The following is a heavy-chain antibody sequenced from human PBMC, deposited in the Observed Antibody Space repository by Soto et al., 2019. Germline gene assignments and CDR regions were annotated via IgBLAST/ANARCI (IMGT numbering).Heavy chain of an antibody. D-gene: IGHD3-16*01. CDR3: ARERQGDTDYYYYGMDV. V-gene: IGHV1-69*01. Sequence: QVQLVQSGAEVKKPGSSVKVSCMAAGGTFSSYAISWVRQAPGQGLEWMGGIIPIFGTANYAQRFQGRVTITADESTSTAYMELSSLRSEDTAVYYCARERQGDTDYYYYGMDVWGQGTTVTVSS. CDR1: GGTFSSYA. CDR2: IIPIFGTA. J-gene: IGHJ6*02.